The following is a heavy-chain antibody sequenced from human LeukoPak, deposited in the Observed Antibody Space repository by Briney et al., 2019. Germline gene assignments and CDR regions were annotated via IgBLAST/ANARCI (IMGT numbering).Heavy chain of an antibody. CDR1: GYSFTSYW. CDR3: ARHSPGHIVVVTAAFDI. CDR2: IYPDDSDT. Sequence: GESLKISCKGSGYSFTSYWIGWVRQMPGKGLEWMGIIYPDDSDTRYSPSFQGQVTISADKSISTAYLQWSSLKATDTAMYYGARHSPGHIVVVTAAFDIWGQGTMVTVSS. J-gene: IGHJ3*02. V-gene: IGHV5-51*01. D-gene: IGHD2-21*02.